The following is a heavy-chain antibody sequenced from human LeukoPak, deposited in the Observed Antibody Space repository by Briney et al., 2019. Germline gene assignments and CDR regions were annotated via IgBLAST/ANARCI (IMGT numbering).Heavy chain of an antibody. CDR2: ISSSGSTI. V-gene: IGHV3-48*03. Sequence: GGSLRLSCAASGFTFSSYEMNWVRQAPGKGLEWVSYISSSGSTIYYADSVKGRFTISRDNAKNSLYLQMNSLRAEDTAVYYCARGGMEWLLSSYYYYYGMDVWGQGITVTVSS. D-gene: IGHD3-3*01. CDR3: ARGGMEWLLSSYYYYYGMDV. CDR1: GFTFSSYE. J-gene: IGHJ6*02.